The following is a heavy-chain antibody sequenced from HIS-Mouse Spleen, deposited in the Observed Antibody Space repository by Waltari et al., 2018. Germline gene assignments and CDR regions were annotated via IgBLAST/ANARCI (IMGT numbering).Heavy chain of an antibody. CDR3: ARLTTVVTSGAFDI. V-gene: IGHV4-39*07. Sequence: QLQLQESGPGLVKPSETLSLTCTVSGGSISSSSYYWGWIRQPPGKGLEWSGSIYYRGSTYYNPSLKGRVTISVDTSKNQFSLKLSSVTAADTAVYYCARLTTVVTSGAFDIWGQGTMVTVSS. CDR2: IYYRGST. J-gene: IGHJ3*02. CDR1: GGSISSSSYY. D-gene: IGHD4-17*01.